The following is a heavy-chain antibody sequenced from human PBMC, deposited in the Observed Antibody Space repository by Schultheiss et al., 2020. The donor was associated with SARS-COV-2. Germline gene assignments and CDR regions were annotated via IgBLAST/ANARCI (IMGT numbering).Heavy chain of an antibody. V-gene: IGHV4-34*01. Sequence: SQTLSLTCTVSGGSISSYYWSWIRQPPGKGLEWIGEINHSGSTNYNPSLKSRVTISVDTSKNQFSLKLSSVTAADTAVYYCARVTGDTQPTYYYYYYMDVWGKGTTVTVSS. J-gene: IGHJ6*03. CDR2: INHSGST. CDR3: ARVTGDTQPTYYYYYYMDV. CDR1: GGSISSYY. D-gene: IGHD2-21*02.